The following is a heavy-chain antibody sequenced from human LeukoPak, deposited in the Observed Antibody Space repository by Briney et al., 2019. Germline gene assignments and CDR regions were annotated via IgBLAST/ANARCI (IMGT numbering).Heavy chain of an antibody. CDR1: GGSISSSSYY. CDR2: IYYSGST. V-gene: IGHV4-39*01. Sequence: SETLSLTCTVSGGSISSSSYYWGWIRQPPGKGLEWIGSIYYSGSTYYNPSLKSRVTISVDTSKNQFSLKLSSVTAADTAVYYCARVRRVVVTAILFRGYYFDYWDQGTLVTVSS. D-gene: IGHD2-21*02. J-gene: IGHJ4*02. CDR3: ARVRRVVVTAILFRGYYFDY.